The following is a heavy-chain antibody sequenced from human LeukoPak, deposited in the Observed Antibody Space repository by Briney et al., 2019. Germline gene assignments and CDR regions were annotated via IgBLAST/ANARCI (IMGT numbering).Heavy chain of an antibody. V-gene: IGHV4-61*02. Sequence: TSETLSLTCTVSGGSISSGSYYWSWIRQPAGKGLEWIGRIYTSGSTNYNPSLKSRVTISVDTSKNQFSLKLSSVTAADTAVYYCARRSPYGSGSYYVDYWGQGTLVTVSS. CDR3: ARRSPYGSGSYYVDY. J-gene: IGHJ4*02. D-gene: IGHD3-10*01. CDR1: GGSISSGSYY. CDR2: IYTSGST.